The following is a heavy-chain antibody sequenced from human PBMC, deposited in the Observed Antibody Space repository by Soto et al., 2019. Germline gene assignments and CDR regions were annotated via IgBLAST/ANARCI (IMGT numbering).Heavy chain of an antibody. D-gene: IGHD5-18*01. CDR3: AKAPAMGFFDY. Sequence: QVQLVESGGGVVQPGRSLRLSCAASGFTFSSYGMHWVRQAPGKGLEWVAVISYDGSNKYYADSVKGRYTISRDNSKNTLYLQMNSLRAEDTAVYYCAKAPAMGFFDYWGQGTLVTVSS. CDR1: GFTFSSYG. CDR2: ISYDGSNK. J-gene: IGHJ4*02. V-gene: IGHV3-30*18.